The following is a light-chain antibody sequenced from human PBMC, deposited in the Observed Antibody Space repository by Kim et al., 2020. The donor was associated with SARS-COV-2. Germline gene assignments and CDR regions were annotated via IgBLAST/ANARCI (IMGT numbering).Light chain of an antibody. J-gene: IGKJ4*01. CDR1: QDIYSY. CDR3: QRYNSAPLT. CDR2: GAS. V-gene: IGKV1-27*01. Sequence: ASVGDRVTITCRARQDIYSYLAWYQQRPGKIPRLLIYGASTLQSGVPSRFSGSGSGTSFTLTISSLQPEDVAIYYCQRYNSAPLTFVGGTKVDIK.